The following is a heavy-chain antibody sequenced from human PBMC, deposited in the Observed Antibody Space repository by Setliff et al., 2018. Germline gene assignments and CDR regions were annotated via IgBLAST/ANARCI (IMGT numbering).Heavy chain of an antibody. Sequence: SETLSLTCNVSGGSISSYSWSWIRQAPGKGLEWIGYLYYSGNTNYNPSLKSRVTISGDTSQNYFSLKLTSVTEADTAVYYCARGPPGYYYYMNVWGQGTTVTAP. CDR2: LYYSGNT. V-gene: IGHV4-59*01. CDR3: ARGPPGYYYYMNV. CDR1: GGSISSYS. J-gene: IGHJ6*03.